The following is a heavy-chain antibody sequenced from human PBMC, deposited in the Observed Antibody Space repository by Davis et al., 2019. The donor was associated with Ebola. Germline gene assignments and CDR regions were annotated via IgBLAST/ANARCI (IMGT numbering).Heavy chain of an antibody. V-gene: IGHV1-3*01. CDR2: INAGNGNT. CDR1: GYTFTSYA. J-gene: IGHJ6*02. CDR3: ARQALAIYYYYYGMDV. Sequence: ASVKVSCKASGYTFTSYAMHWVRQAPGQRLEWMGWINAGNGNTKYSQKFQGRITINRATSASTAYMELSSLRSEDTAVYYCARQALAIYYYYYGMDVWGQGTTVTVSS. D-gene: IGHD6-13*01.